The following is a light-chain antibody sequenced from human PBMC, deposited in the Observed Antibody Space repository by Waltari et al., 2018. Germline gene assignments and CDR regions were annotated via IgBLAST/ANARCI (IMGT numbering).Light chain of an antibody. CDR3: QQYNDWPPLT. CDR1: QSVSSF. CDR2: GAS. Sequence: EVVMTQSPATLSLSPGDRATLSCRASQSVSSFLAWYQQKPGQAPRLLIYGASTRATGIPARFSGSGSGTEFTLTISSLQSEDFAVYYCQQYNDWPPLTFGGGTKVEIK. V-gene: IGKV3-15*01. J-gene: IGKJ4*01.